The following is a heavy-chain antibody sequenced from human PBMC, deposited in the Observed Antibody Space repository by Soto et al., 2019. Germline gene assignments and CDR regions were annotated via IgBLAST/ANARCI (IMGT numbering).Heavy chain of an antibody. Sequence: QVQLQESGPGLVKPSQTLSLTCTVSGGSISSGGYYWSWIRQHPGKGLEWIGYIYDSGSTYYNPSLKSRVTISRDTSKNQFSLKLSSVTAADTAVYYCARGRRFGYSIKYYYGMDVWGQGTTVTVSS. V-gene: IGHV4-31*03. J-gene: IGHJ6*02. CDR3: ARGRRFGYSIKYYYGMDV. D-gene: IGHD4-4*01. CDR1: GGSISSGGYY. CDR2: IYDSGST.